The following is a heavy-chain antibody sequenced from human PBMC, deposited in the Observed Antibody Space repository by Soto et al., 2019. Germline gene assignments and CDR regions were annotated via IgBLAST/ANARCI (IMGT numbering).Heavy chain of an antibody. J-gene: IGHJ5*02. V-gene: IGHV4-31*02. D-gene: IGHD3-10*01. Sequence: WTWIRQHPGKGLEWIGYIYYSGVTYYTPSLKSRVTISVDTTKNQFSLKLSSVTAADTAVYSCARDLRGRGSGRFDPWGQGNLVTVSS. CDR2: IYYSGVT. CDR3: ARDLRGRGSGRFDP.